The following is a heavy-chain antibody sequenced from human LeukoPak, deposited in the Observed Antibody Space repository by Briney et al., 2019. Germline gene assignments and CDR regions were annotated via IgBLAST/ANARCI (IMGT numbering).Heavy chain of an antibody. Sequence: GGSLRLSCAASGFTFSSYAMHWVRQAPGKGLEWVAVISYDGSNKYYADSVKGRFTISRDNSKNTLYLQMNSLRAEDTAVYYCAGDNMITFGGVTAPVDYWGQGTLVTVSS. CDR2: ISYDGSNK. CDR3: AGDNMITFGGVTAPVDY. J-gene: IGHJ4*02. CDR1: GFTFSSYA. V-gene: IGHV3-30*14. D-gene: IGHD3-16*01.